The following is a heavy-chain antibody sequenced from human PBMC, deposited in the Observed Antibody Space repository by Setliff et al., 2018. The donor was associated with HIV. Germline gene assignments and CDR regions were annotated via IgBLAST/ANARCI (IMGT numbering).Heavy chain of an antibody. J-gene: IGHJ4*02. V-gene: IGHV3-74*01. CDR3: AKDVHIAVAAGLDH. D-gene: IGHD6-19*01. CDR1: GLTSSTNW. CDR2: INNDGSST. Sequence: PGGSLRLSCAASGLTSSTNWMHWVRQAPGKGLVWVSCINNDGSSTNYADSVKGRLTVSRDNAENSLYLQMNSLRPEDTAFYYCAKDVHIAVAAGLDHWGQGTLVTVSS.